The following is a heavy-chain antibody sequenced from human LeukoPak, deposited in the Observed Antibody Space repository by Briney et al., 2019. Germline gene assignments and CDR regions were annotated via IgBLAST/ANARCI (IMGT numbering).Heavy chain of an antibody. CDR2: MNPNRGST. CDR3: ARGFSTYYYDSSGYMSRDY. Sequence: ASVKVSCKASGYTFTSYDINWVRKATGQGLEWMGWMNPNRGSTGYAQKFQGRVTITRNTSISTAYMELSSLRSEDTAVYYCARGFSTYYYDSSGYMSRDYWGQGTLVTVSS. J-gene: IGHJ4*02. CDR1: GYTFTSYD. D-gene: IGHD3-22*01. V-gene: IGHV1-8*03.